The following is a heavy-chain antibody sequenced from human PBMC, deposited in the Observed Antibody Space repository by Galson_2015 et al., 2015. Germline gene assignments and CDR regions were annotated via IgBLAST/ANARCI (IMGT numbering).Heavy chain of an antibody. CDR3: ATGVSLTDY. CDR1: GSSFTSSW. Sequence: SGAEVKKPGESLRISCQGSGSSFTSSWISWVRQMPGNGLEWMGRIDPSDSYTNYSPSFQGHVTISADKSIITAYLQWSSLKASDTAMYYCATGVSLTDYWGQGTLVTVSS. CDR2: IDPSDSYT. D-gene: IGHD7-27*01. V-gene: IGHV5-10-1*01. J-gene: IGHJ4*02.